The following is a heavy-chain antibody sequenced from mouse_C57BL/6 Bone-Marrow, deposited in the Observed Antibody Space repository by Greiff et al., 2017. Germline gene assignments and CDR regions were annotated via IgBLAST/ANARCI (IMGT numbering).Heavy chain of an antibody. D-gene: IGHD2-4*01. J-gene: IGHJ4*01. CDR1: GFTFSSYG. CDR3: TRQRYEYDPYYAMDY. Sequence: EVKLVESGGDLVKPGGSLKLSCAASGFTFSSYGMSWVRQTPDKRLEWVATISSGGSYTYYPDSVKGRFTISRDNTKNTLYLQLSSLKSEDTAMYYGTRQRYEYDPYYAMDYWGQGASVTVSS. V-gene: IGHV5-6*01. CDR2: ISSGGSYT.